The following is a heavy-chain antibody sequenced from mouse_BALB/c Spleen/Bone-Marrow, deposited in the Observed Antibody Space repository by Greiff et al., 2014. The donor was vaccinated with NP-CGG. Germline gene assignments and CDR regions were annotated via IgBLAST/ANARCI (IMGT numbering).Heavy chain of an antibody. D-gene: IGHD2-14*01. V-gene: IGHV1-9*01. CDR1: GYTFSSYW. Sequence: VQLQESGAELVKPGASVKISCKATGYTFSSYWIEWVKQRPGHGLEWIGEILPGNGSTNYNEKFKGKATLTAETSSNTAYMQLSSLTSEDSAVYYCARSKVLYAMDYWGQGTSVTVSS. CDR3: ARSKVLYAMDY. J-gene: IGHJ4*01. CDR2: ILPGNGST.